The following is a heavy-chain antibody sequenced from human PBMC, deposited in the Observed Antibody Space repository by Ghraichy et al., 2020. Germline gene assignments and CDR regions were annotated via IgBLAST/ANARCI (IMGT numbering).Heavy chain of an antibody. Sequence: GGSLRLSCAASGFTFSSYSMNWVRQAPGKGLEWVSSISSSSSYIYYADSVKGRFTISRDNAKNSLYLQMNSLRAEDTAVYYCARVWAAAGTYYYYYGMDVWGQGTTVTVSS. V-gene: IGHV3-21*01. CDR3: ARVWAAAGTYYYYYGMDV. J-gene: IGHJ6*02. CDR1: GFTFSSYS. CDR2: ISSSSSYI. D-gene: IGHD6-13*01.